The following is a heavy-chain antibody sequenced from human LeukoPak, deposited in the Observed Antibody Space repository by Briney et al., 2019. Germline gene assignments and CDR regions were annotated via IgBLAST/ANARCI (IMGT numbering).Heavy chain of an antibody. CDR2: IIPIFGTA. D-gene: IGHD1-26*01. CDR3: AREIGGSYYFDY. CDR1: GYSFTSYW. Sequence: PGESLKISCKGSGYSFTSYWIGWVRQAPGQGLEWMGGIIPIFGTANYAQKFQGRVTITTDESTSTAYMELSSLRSEDTAVYYCAREIGGSYYFDYWGQGTLVTVSS. V-gene: IGHV1-69*05. J-gene: IGHJ4*02.